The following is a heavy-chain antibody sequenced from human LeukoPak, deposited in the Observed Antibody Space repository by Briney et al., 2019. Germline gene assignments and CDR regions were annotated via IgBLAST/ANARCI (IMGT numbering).Heavy chain of an antibody. CDR1: GFTFSSYA. CDR2: ISGSGGST. D-gene: IGHD6-13*01. J-gene: IGHJ4*02. Sequence: PGGSLRLSCAASGFTFSSYAMSWVRQAPGKGLEWVSAISGSGGSTYYADSVKGRFTISRDNSKNTLYLQMNSLGAEDTAVYYCATARGGYSSSWYVFGSNNDYWGQGTLVTVSS. V-gene: IGHV3-23*01. CDR3: ATARGGYSSSWYVFGSNNDY.